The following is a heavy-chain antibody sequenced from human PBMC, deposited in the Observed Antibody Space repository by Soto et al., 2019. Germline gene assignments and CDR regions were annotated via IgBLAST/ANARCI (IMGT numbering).Heavy chain of an antibody. CDR2: INQDGSAT. CDR3: ARDRGPNTLDS. V-gene: IGHV3-7*03. CDR1: GLTFSTTW. D-gene: IGHD7-27*01. Sequence: EVQLVESGGGLVQPGGSLRLSCAVSGLTFSTTWMTWVRQAPGKGLEWLASINQDGSATYYVDPVKGGFTISRDNAKNSLYLELNSLRAEDSATYYCARDRGPNTLDSWGQGTLVTVSS. J-gene: IGHJ4*02.